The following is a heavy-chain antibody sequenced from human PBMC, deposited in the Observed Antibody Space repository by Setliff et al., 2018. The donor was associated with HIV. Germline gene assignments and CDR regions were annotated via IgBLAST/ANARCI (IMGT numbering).Heavy chain of an antibody. V-gene: IGHV4-38-2*02. Sequence: SQTLSLTCVVSGYAISSGYYWGWIRRPPGKGLEWIGSIYARGSTYYNPSLKSRVTISVDTSKNQFSLKLSSVTAADTAVYYCARELLRSWDGSENSYKPYYFDYWGQGTLVTVSS. CDR3: ARELLRSWDGSENSYKPYYFDY. CDR2: IYARGST. D-gene: IGHD3-10*01. CDR1: GYAISSGYY. J-gene: IGHJ4*02.